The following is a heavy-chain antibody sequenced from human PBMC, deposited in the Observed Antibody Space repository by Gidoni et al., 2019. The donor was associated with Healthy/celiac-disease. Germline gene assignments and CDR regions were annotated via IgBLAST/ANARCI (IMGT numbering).Heavy chain of an antibody. D-gene: IGHD3-10*01. Sequence: QVQLVESGGGVVQPGRSLRLSCAAPGFTFSRYAMHWVRQAPGKGLEWVAVISYDGSNKYYADSVKGRFTISRDNSKNTLYLQMNSLRAEDTAVYYCARGFTMVRGVIIPADYWGQGTLVTVSS. CDR1: GFTFSRYA. CDR3: ARGFTMVRGVIIPADY. J-gene: IGHJ4*02. CDR2: ISYDGSNK. V-gene: IGHV3-30-3*01.